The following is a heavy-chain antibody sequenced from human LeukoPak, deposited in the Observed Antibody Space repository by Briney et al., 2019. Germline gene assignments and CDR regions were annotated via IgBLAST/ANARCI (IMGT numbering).Heavy chain of an antibody. CDR2: IRSKAYGGTT. Sequence: GESLRLSCTASGFTFGAYAMSWVRQAPGKGLEWIGFIRSKAYGGTTEYAASVKGRFTISRDDSKSVAYLQMNSLKTEDTALYYCIRGYCGGDCYFPEYFDYWGQGTLLTVSS. CDR3: IRGYCGGDCYFPEYFDY. CDR1: GFTFGAYA. V-gene: IGHV3-49*04. D-gene: IGHD2-21*01. J-gene: IGHJ4*02.